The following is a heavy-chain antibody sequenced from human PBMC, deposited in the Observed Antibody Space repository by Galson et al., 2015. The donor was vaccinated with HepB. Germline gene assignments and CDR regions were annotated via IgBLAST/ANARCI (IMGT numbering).Heavy chain of an antibody. D-gene: IGHD3-9*01. V-gene: IGHV3-30*13. CDR2: ISPDGSIA. CDR3: AKDFQWNFDL. J-gene: IGHJ4*02. CDR1: GFTFSDHN. Sequence: SLRLSCAASGFTFSDHNMHWVGQAPVKGLEGLAIISPDGSIAYYADSVRGQFTISRDNSKNRLFLQMDGLRPEDTAMYYCAKDFQWNFDLWGQGTLVTVSS.